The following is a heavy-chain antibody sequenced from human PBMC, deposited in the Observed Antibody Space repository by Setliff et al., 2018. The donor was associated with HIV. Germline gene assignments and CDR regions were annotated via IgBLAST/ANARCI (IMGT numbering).Heavy chain of an antibody. J-gene: IGHJ6*02. CDR3: ARWNYYESSGYRMDV. CDR2: ISANNADT. Sequence: ASVKVSCKASGYTFTSYAMHWVRQAPGQRLEWMGWISANNADTNYAQKFQGRVTMTTDTSTRTAYMELASLRSDDTAVYYCARWNYYESSGYRMDVWGQGTAVTVSS. CDR1: GYTFTSYA. V-gene: IGHV1-3*01. D-gene: IGHD3-22*01.